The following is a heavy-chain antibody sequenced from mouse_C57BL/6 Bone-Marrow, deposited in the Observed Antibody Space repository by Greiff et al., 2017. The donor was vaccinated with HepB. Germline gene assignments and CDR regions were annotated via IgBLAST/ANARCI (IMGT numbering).Heavy chain of an antibody. V-gene: IGHV5-17*01. Sequence: EVKLVESGGGLVKPGGSLKLSCAASGFTFSDYGMHWVRQAPEKGLEWVAYISSGSSTIYYEDTVKGRFTISRDNAKNTLFLQMTSLRSEDTAMYYCARNYGSSFDYWGQGTTLTVSS. J-gene: IGHJ2*01. CDR3: ARNYGSSFDY. CDR1: GFTFSDYG. D-gene: IGHD1-1*01. CDR2: ISSGSSTI.